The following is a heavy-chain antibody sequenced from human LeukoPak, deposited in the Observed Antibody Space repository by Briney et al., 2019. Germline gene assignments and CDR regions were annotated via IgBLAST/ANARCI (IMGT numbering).Heavy chain of an antibody. Sequence: SETLSLTCTVSGYSISSGYYWGWIRQPPGKGLEWIGSIYHSGSTYYNPSLKSRVTISVDTSKNQFSLKLSSVTAADTAVYYCARLLHNGPYCSSTSCYDSKFDYWGQGTLVTVSS. V-gene: IGHV4-38-2*02. CDR2: IYHSGST. J-gene: IGHJ4*02. D-gene: IGHD2-2*01. CDR3: ARLLHNGPYCSSTSCYDSKFDY. CDR1: GYSISSGYY.